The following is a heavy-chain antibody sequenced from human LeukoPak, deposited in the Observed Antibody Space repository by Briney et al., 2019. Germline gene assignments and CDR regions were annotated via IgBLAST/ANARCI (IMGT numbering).Heavy chain of an antibody. CDR1: GDSVSINSAA. V-gene: IGHV6-1*01. J-gene: IGHJ6*03. CDR3: ARDKGSYGLYYYYYMDV. CDR2: TYYRSKWYN. D-gene: IGHD5-18*01. Sequence: SQTLSLTFAISGDSVSINSAAWNWLRQSPSRGLEWLGRTYYRSKWYNDYAVSVKSRITINPDTSKNQFSLQLNSVTPEDTAVYYCARDKGSYGLYYYYYMDVWGKGTTVTVSS.